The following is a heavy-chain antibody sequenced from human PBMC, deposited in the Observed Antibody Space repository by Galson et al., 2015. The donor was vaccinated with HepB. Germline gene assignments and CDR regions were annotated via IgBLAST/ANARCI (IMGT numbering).Heavy chain of an antibody. CDR2: IYWDDDK. CDR1: GFSLSTSGVG. V-gene: IGHV2-5*02. J-gene: IGHJ3*02. CDR3: AHTLYYYGSGSYQDAFDI. D-gene: IGHD3-10*01. Sequence: PALVKPTQTLTLTCTFSGFSLSTSGVGVGWIRQPPGKALEWLALIYWDDDKRYSPSLKSRLTITKDTSKNQVVLTMTNVDPVDTATYYCAHTLYYYGSGSYQDAFDIWGQGTMVTVSS.